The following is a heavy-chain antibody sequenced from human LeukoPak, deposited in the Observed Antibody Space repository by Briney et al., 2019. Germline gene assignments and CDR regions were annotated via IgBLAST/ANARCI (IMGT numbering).Heavy chain of an antibody. CDR3: ARDQTKPYGDYEPFDY. CDR2: AYYSGST. Sequence: SETLSLTCTVSGGSIRSYYWSWIRQPPGKGLEWIGYAYYSGSTNYNPSLKSRVTISVDTSKNQFSLRLSSVTSADTAVYYCARDQTKPYGDYEPFDYWGQGTLVTVSS. D-gene: IGHD4-17*01. J-gene: IGHJ4*02. CDR1: GGSIRSYY. V-gene: IGHV4-59*01.